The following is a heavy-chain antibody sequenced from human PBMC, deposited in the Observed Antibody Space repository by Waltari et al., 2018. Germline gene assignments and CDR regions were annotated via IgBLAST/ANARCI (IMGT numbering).Heavy chain of an antibody. V-gene: IGHV3-23*04. D-gene: IGHD3-10*01. CDR1: GFTFSKFA. CDR2: ISYTGDDT. CDR3: AKARRISMVQGVISDF. Sequence: EMQLVESGGALVLPGGSLRLSCTASGFTFSKFAIRWVRQAPGKGLEWVSSISYTGDDTDYADSVKGRFSISRENSRNTVFLQMNNLRHEDTAMYFCAKARRISMVQGVISDFWGQGTLVTVSS. J-gene: IGHJ4*02.